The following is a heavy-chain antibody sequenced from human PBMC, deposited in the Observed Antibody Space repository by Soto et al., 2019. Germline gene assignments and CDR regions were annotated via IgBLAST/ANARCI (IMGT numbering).Heavy chain of an antibody. CDR3: STRAYDTSGYYRFDP. Sequence: QVQLQQWGAGLLKPSETLSLTCAVYGGSFSGHSCTWIRQSPGKGLEWIGDINHSGRVNYSPSLKSRVTISLDPSKNQFSLTLSAVTAADTAMYYCSTRAYDTSGYYRFDPWGQGTLVTVSS. CDR1: GGSFSGHS. CDR2: INHSGRV. D-gene: IGHD3-22*01. V-gene: IGHV4-34*01. J-gene: IGHJ5*01.